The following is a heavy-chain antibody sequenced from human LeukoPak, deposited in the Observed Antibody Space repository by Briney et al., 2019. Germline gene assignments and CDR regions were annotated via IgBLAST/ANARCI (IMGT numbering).Heavy chain of an antibody. CDR2: ISGSGGST. Sequence: PGGSLRLSCAASGFTFSSYAMSWVRQAPGKGLEWVSAISGSGGSTYYADSVKGRFTISRDNAKNSLYLQMNSLRAEDTAVYYCARNVAAAGTSGYYYYYMDVWGKGTTVTVSS. CDR1: GFTFSSYA. D-gene: IGHD6-13*01. CDR3: ARNVAAAGTSGYYYYYMDV. J-gene: IGHJ6*03. V-gene: IGHV3-23*01.